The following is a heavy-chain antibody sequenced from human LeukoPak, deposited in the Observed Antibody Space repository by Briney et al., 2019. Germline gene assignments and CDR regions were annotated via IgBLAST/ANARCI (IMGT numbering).Heavy chain of an antibody. CDR1: GFTFSGYW. D-gene: IGHD1/OR15-1a*01. Sequence: GGSLRLSCAASGFTFSGYWMHWVRQAPGTGLMWVSSIRSDGSTTYYADSVKGRFTISRDNAKNTLFLQMNSLRAEDTAVYYCATLAPQNTYRWGQGSLVTVSS. J-gene: IGHJ5*02. V-gene: IGHV3-74*01. CDR2: IRSDGSTT. CDR3: ATLAPQNTYR.